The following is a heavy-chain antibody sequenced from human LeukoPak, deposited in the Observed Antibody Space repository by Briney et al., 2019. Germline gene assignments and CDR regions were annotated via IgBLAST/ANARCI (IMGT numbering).Heavy chain of an antibody. CDR1: SGSISIYY. V-gene: IGHV4-4*07. CDR3: ARESSGTYHNPLGYMDV. CDR2: IFTSGIT. J-gene: IGHJ6*03. Sequence: SETLSLTCTVSSGSISIYYWNWIWQPAGKGLEWIGRIFTSGITNYNPSLQSRVTMSVDTSKNQFSLKLTSVTAADTAVYYCARESSGTYHNPLGYMDVWGKGTTVTVSS. D-gene: IGHD3-10*01.